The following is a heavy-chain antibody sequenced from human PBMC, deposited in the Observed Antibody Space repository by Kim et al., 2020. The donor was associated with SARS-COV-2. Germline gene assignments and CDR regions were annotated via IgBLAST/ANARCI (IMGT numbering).Heavy chain of an antibody. CDR3: TKEGGSYTAITGTTYFDY. D-gene: IGHD1-7*01. J-gene: IGHJ4*02. CDR1: GFTFDDYA. V-gene: IGHV3-9*01. CDR2: INSNSGSI. Sequence: GGSLRLSCAASGFTFDDYAMHWVRQAPGKGLEWVSGINSNSGSIAYADSVKGRFTISRDNAKKSLYLQMNSLRLEDTALYYCTKEGGSYTAITGTTYFDYWGQGTLVTVSS.